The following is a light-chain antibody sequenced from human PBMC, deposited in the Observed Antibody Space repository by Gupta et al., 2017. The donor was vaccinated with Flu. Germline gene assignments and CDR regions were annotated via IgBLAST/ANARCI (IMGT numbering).Light chain of an antibody. J-gene: IGKJ2*01. Sequence: GALSLSPGERATLSCRASQSVSSRYRAWYKRKPGQAPRLRIYAASTRATGIPDRCSGSGAGTDVTLTISRLEPEDVAVYYCLQDENALYIFGHGTNVEI. CDR3: LQDENALYI. CDR2: AAS. V-gene: IGKV3-20*01. CDR1: QSVSSRY.